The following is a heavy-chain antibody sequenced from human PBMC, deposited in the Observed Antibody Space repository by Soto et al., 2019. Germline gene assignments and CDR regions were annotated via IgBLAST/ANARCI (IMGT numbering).Heavy chain of an antibody. J-gene: IGHJ6*02. CDR2: ISSSGSTI. D-gene: IGHD6-13*01. V-gene: IGHV3-11*01. Sequence: GLLSLSRAASGFTFSDYHMSWIRQAPGKGLVGVSYISSSGSTIYYADSVKGRFTISRDNAKNSLYLQMNSLRAEDTAVYYCPRCLAAAGTGVYYYSGMDVWGQGTTVAVSS. CDR1: GFTFSDYH. CDR3: PRCLAAAGTGVYYYSGMDV.